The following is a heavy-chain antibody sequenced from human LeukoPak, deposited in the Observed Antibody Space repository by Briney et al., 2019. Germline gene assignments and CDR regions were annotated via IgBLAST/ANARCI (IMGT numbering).Heavy chain of an antibody. J-gene: IGHJ4*02. CDR1: GYTFTGYH. D-gene: IGHD5-12*01. Sequence: GASVKVSCRASGYTFTGYHIHWVRQAPGQGLEWMGRINPNSGDTNYAQNFQGRVTMTRDTSINTAYMELSRLRSDDTAVYYCARALSRGYSGYDYGLGYWGQGTLVTVSS. CDR3: ARALSRGYSGYDYGLGY. V-gene: IGHV1-2*06. CDR2: INPNSGDT.